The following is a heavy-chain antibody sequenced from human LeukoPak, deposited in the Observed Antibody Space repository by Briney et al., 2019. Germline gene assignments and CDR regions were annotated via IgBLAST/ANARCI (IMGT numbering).Heavy chain of an antibody. CDR1: GFTFSDYY. Sequence: GGSLRLSCAASGFTFSDYYMSWIRQAPGEGLEWVSYISSSGSTIYYADTVKGRFTISRDNAKNSLYLQMNSLRAEDTALYYCARNDFWSGYFVIDWGEGTLVTVSS. D-gene: IGHD3-3*01. V-gene: IGHV3-11*01. J-gene: IGHJ4*02. CDR2: ISSSGSTI. CDR3: ARNDFWSGYFVID.